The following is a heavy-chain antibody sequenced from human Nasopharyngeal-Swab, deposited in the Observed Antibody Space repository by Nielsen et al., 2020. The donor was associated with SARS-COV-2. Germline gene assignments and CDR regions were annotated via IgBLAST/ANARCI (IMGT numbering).Heavy chain of an antibody. J-gene: IGHJ6*02. CDR2: IWYGSNK. CDR1: GFTFSSYG. Sequence: GESLKISCAASGFTFSSYGMHWVRQAPGKGLEWVAVIWYGSNKYYADSVKGRFTISRDNSKNTLYLQMNSLRAEDTAVYYCARDGLRYSSGWHRVDVWGQGTTVTVSS. CDR3: ARDGLRYSSGWHRVDV. D-gene: IGHD6-19*01. V-gene: IGHV3-33*01.